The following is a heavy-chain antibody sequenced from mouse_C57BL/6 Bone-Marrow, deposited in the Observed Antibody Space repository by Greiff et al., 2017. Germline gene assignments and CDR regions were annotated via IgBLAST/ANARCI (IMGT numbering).Heavy chain of an antibody. CDR1: GYTFTSYW. CDR2: IHPNSGST. V-gene: IGHV1-64*01. CDR3: AKLYYCEGVFDY. J-gene: IGHJ2*01. Sequence: QVQLKQSGAELVKPGASVKLSCKASGYTFTSYWMHWVKQRPGQGLEWIGMIHPNSGSTNYNEKFKSKATLTVDKSSSTAYMQLSSLTSEDSAVYYCAKLYYCEGVFDYWGQGTTLTVSS. D-gene: IGHD1-1*01.